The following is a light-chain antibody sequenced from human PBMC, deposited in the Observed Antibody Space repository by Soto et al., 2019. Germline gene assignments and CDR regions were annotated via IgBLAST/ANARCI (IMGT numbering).Light chain of an antibody. CDR2: AAS. Sequence: DLQMTQSPSSLSASVGDRVTITCRASQGISNFLAWYQQKPGKVPKVLIYAASTLQSGVPSRFSGSGSGTDFTFTISSLQPEDVATYYCQVYNSAPPVTFGPGTKVDIK. CDR3: QVYNSAPPVT. V-gene: IGKV1-27*01. CDR1: QGISNF. J-gene: IGKJ3*01.